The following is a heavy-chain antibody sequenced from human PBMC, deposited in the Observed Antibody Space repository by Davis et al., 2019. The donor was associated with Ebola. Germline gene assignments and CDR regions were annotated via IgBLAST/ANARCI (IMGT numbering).Heavy chain of an antibody. V-gene: IGHV3-23*01. CDR2: ISGSGGTT. CDR3: ARDRGYDLDYFDH. J-gene: IGHJ4*02. Sequence: GESLKISCAASGFTFSTYAMSWVRQTPGKGLEWVAGISGSGGTTYFAESVKGRFTISRDNSKNTLFLQMNSLRAEDTAVYYCARDRGYDLDYFDHWGQGTLVTVSS. CDR1: GFTFSTYA. D-gene: IGHD5-18*01.